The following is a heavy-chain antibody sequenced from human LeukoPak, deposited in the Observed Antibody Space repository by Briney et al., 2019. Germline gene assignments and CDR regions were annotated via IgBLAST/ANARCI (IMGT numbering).Heavy chain of an antibody. Sequence: ASVKVSCKASGYTFTGYYMHWVRQAPGQGLEWMGWINPNSGGTNYAQKFQGRVTMTRDTSISTAYMELSRLRSDDTAVYYCARTPQYCSGGSCYSHSYWGQGTLVNVSS. CDR1: GYTFTGYY. V-gene: IGHV1-2*02. CDR2: INPNSGGT. J-gene: IGHJ4*02. D-gene: IGHD2-15*01. CDR3: ARTPQYCSGGSCYSHSY.